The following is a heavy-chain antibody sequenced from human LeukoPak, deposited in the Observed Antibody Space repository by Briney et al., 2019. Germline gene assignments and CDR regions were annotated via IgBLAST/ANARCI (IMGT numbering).Heavy chain of an antibody. CDR1: GYTFTSYG. Sequence: ASVKVSCKASGYTFTSYGISWVRPAPGQGLEWMGWIIAYNGNTNYAQKLQGSVTMTTDTSTSTAYMELRSLRSDDTAVYYCARDVRINMVRGVQTFDYWGQGTLVTVSS. CDR2: IIAYNGNT. V-gene: IGHV1-18*01. D-gene: IGHD3-10*01. CDR3: ARDVRINMVRGVQTFDY. J-gene: IGHJ4*02.